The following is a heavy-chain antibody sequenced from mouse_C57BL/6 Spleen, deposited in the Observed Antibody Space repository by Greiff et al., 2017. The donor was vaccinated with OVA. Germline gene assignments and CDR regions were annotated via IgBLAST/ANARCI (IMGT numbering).Heavy chain of an antibody. CDR1: GFTFSSYG. Sequence: EVQLQQSGGDLVKPGGSLKLSCAASGFTFSSYGMSWVRQTPDKRLEWVATISSGGSYTYYPDSVKGRSTIPRDNAKNTLYLPMSSLKSEDAAMYCCARVGGNQYYAMDYWGQGTSVTVSS. CDR2: ISSGGSYT. CDR3: ARVGGNQYYAMDY. D-gene: IGHD2-1*01. V-gene: IGHV5-6*01. J-gene: IGHJ4*01.